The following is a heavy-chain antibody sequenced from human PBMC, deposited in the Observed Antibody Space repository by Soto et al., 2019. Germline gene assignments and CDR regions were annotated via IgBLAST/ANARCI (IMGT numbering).Heavy chain of an antibody. CDR2: INPNSGGT. V-gene: IGHV1-2*04. CDR3: ARGGPNNLDYYYYGMDV. CDR1: GYTFTGYY. D-gene: IGHD1-20*01. J-gene: IGHJ6*02. Sequence: ASVKVFCKASGYTFTGYYMHWVRQAPGQGLEWMGWINPNSGGTNYAQKFQGWVTMTRDTSISTAYMELSRLRSDDTAVYYCARGGPNNLDYYYYGMDVWGQGTTVTVSS.